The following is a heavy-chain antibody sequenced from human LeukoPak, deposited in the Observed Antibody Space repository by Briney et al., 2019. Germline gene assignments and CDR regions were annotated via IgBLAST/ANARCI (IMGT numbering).Heavy chain of an antibody. CDR2: ISGKGIST. CDR3: AKETSWNYYYYYAMDV. V-gene: IGHV3-23*01. J-gene: IGHJ6*04. Sequence: GGSLRLSCAASGFTFTNYAMSWVRQAPGKGLEWVSGISGKGISTYYADSVKGRFTISRDNTKSTLYLQMDSLRADDTAVYYCAKETSWNYYYYYAMDVWGKGTTVTVSS. D-gene: IGHD1-1*01. CDR1: GFTFTNYA.